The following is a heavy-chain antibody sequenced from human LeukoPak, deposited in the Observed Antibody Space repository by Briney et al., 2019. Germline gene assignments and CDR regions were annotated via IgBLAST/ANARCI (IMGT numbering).Heavy chain of an antibody. Sequence: PGGSLRLSCAASGFTFSSYGMHWVRQAPGKGLEWVAVIWYDGSNKYYADSVKGRFTISRDNSKNTLYLQMNSLRAEDTAVYYCAREHGDYEYFQHWGQGTLVTVSS. J-gene: IGHJ1*01. CDR3: AREHGDYEYFQH. D-gene: IGHD4-17*01. CDR1: GFTFSSYG. CDR2: IWYDGSNK. V-gene: IGHV3-33*01.